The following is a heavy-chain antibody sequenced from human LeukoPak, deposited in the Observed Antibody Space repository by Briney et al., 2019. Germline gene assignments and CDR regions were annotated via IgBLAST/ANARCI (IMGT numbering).Heavy chain of an antibody. CDR3: ARDKVASQRAAYYMDV. D-gene: IGHD6-25*01. J-gene: IGHJ6*03. Sequence: GGSLGLSCAASGFTFSSYSMNWVRQAPGKGLEWVSSISSSSSYIYYADSVKGRFAISRDNAKNSLYLQMNSLRAEDTAVYYCARDKVASQRAAYYMDVWGKGTTVTVSS. CDR1: GFTFSSYS. V-gene: IGHV3-21*01. CDR2: ISSSSSYI.